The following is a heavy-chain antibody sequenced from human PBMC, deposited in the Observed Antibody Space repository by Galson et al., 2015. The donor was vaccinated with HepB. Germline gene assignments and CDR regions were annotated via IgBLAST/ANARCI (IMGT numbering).Heavy chain of an antibody. V-gene: IGHV3-21*01. CDR2: ISSSSSYI. J-gene: IGHJ4*02. D-gene: IGHD2-15*01. CDR1: GFTFSSYS. CDR3: ARSYCSGGSCYKLPGFDY. Sequence: SLRLSCAASGFTFSSYSMNWVRQAPGKGLEWVSSISSSSSYIYYADSVKGRFTISRDNAKNSLYLQMNSLRAEDTAVYYCARSYCSGGSCYKLPGFDYWGQGTLVTVSS.